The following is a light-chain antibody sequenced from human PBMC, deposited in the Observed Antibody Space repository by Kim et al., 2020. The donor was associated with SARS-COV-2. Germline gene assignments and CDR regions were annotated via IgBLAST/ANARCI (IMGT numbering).Light chain of an antibody. J-gene: IGLJ3*02. CDR1: SGHTSNA. V-gene: IGLV4-69*01. CDR2: VNSDGSY. CDR3: QSWLSGSPQV. Sequence: QLVLTQSPSASASLGASVKLTCTLSSGHTSNAIAWHQRQPEKGPRFLMKVNSDGSYNKGDGISDRFSGSSSGADRYLTISSLHSEDEADYYCQSWLSGSPQVFGGGTQLTVL.